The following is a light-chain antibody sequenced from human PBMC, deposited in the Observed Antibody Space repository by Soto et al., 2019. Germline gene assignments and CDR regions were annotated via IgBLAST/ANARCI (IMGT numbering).Light chain of an antibody. Sequence: QSALTQPASVSGSPGQSITISCTGTSSDVGAYNYVSWYQQHPGKAPKLMIYDVSNRPSGVSNRFSGSKSGITASLTISGLQADDEADYYCKSFTGTSVLYVFRTGTKVTVL. CDR3: KSFTGTSVLYV. V-gene: IGLV2-14*01. J-gene: IGLJ1*01. CDR2: DVS. CDR1: SSDVGAYNY.